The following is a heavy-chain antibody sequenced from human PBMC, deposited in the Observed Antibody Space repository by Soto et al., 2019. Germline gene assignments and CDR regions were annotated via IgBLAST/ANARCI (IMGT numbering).Heavy chain of an antibody. Sequence: GGSLRLSCAASGFTFSSYIMNWVRQAPGKGLEWVSYISSSSSTIYYADSVKGRFTISRDNSKNTLYLRMNSLRAEDTAVYYWARGEFWSGQFYGMDVWGQGTTVTVSS. D-gene: IGHD3-3*01. J-gene: IGHJ6*02. CDR1: GFTFSSYI. CDR3: ARGEFWSGQFYGMDV. CDR2: ISSSSSTI. V-gene: IGHV3-48*01.